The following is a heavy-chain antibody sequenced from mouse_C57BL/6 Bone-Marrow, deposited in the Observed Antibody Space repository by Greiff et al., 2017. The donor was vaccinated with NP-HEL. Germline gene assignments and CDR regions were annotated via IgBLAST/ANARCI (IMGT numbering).Heavy chain of an antibody. CDR2: IDPEDGET. CDR3: ARSAITTVVAPSWFAY. J-gene: IGHJ3*01. D-gene: IGHD1-1*01. V-gene: IGHV14-2*01. Sequence: VQLKQSGAELVKPGASVKLSCTASGFNIKDYYMHWVKQRTEQGLEWIGRIDPEDGETKYAPKFQGKATITADTSSNTAYLQLSSLTSEDTAVYYCARSAITTVVAPSWFAYWGQGTLVTVSA. CDR1: GFNIKDYY.